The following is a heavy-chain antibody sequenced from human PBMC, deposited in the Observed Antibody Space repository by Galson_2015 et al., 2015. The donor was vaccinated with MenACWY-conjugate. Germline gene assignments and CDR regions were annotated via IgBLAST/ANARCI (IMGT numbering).Heavy chain of an antibody. Sequence: SVKVSCKASGGTFSSYAISWVRQAPGQGLEWMGGIIPIFGTANYAQKFQGRVTITADKSTSTAYMELSSLRSEDTAVYYCARNYDILTGYYVVFDYWGQGTLVTVSS. V-gene: IGHV1-69*06. D-gene: IGHD3-9*01. CDR3: ARNYDILTGYYVVFDY. CDR2: IIPIFGTA. J-gene: IGHJ4*02. CDR1: GGTFSSYA.